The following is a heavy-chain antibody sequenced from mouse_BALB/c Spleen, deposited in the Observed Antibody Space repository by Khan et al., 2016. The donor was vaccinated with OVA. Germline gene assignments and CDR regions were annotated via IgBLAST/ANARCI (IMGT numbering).Heavy chain of an antibody. CDR3: VTVGNYYVSFAY. Sequence: VQLQQSGPELVKPGASVKMSCKASGYTFTSYVMHWVKQKPGLGLEWIGYTYPFNDDTKYNEKFKGKATLTSDKSSSTAYMELSSLTSEDSAVYYCVTVGNYYVSFAYWGQGTLVTVSA. CDR1: GYTFTSYV. J-gene: IGHJ3*01. V-gene: IGHV1S136*01. CDR2: TYPFNDDT. D-gene: IGHD1-1*01.